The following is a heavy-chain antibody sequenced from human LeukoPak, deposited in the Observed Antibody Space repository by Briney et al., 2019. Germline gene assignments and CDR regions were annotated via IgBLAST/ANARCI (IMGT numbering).Heavy chain of an antibody. CDR3: AREVYGGIDY. J-gene: IGHJ4*02. D-gene: IGHD4-23*01. CDR1: GFTFSSYA. V-gene: IGHV3-23*01. CDR2: ISGSGVST. Sequence: GGSLRLSCAASGFTFSSYAMRWVRQAPGKGLEWVSVISGSGVSTYHADSVKGRFTITRDNSKNTLFLQMNSLSAEDTAVYYCAREVYGGIDYWGQGTLVTVSS.